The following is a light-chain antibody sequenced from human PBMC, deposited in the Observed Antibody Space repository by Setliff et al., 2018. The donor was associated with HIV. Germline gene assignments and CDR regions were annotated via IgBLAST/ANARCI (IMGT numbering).Light chain of an antibody. J-gene: IGKJ3*01. CDR2: WAS. Sequence: DIVMTQSPGSLAVSLGERATVNCKSSQSVLYNSNNKNHLAWYKQKPGQPPKLLIYWASARESGVPDRFNGSGSGTDFTLTISSLQAEDVAVYYCQQYYSIPFTFGPGTKVDIK. V-gene: IGKV4-1*01. CDR1: QSVLYNSNNKNH. CDR3: QQYYSIPFT.